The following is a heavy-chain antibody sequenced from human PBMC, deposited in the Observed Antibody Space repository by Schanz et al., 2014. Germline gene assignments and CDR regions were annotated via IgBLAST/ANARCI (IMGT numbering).Heavy chain of an antibody. Sequence: EVQLVESGGGLVQPGGSLRLSCAASGFTVSNSYIHWVRQAPGKGLEWVSTIYSSGSTYYADSVRGRFTISRDNSKDTLYLQMSGLTPEDTAVYYCARGPLPIQGVPMDFWGQGTLVTVSS. CDR1: GFTVSNSY. CDR2: IYSSGST. D-gene: IGHD3-10*01. J-gene: IGHJ4*02. CDR3: ARGPLPIQGVPMDF. V-gene: IGHV3-66*01.